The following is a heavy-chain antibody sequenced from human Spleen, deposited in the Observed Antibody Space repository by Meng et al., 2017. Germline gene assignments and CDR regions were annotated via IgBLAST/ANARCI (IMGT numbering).Heavy chain of an antibody. J-gene: IGHJ4*02. V-gene: IGHV4-59*11. CDR1: SDTIRSHY. CDR3: ASGSGSGWYYFDN. CDR2: IFYSGRP. Sequence: QVQLQESGPGLVKPSQTLSLTCTVSSDTIRSHYWSWIRQPPGKGLEWIGYIFYSGRPNYSPSLKSRVTISIDTSKNQFSLRLSSVTPADTAMYYCASGSGSGWYYFDNWGQGTLVTVSS. D-gene: IGHD6-19*01.